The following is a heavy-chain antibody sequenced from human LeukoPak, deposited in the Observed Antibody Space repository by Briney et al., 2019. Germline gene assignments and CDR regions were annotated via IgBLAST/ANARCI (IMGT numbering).Heavy chain of an antibody. CDR2: IIPNFGTA. CDR1: GGTFSSYA. V-gene: IGHV1-69*13. J-gene: IGHJ4*02. D-gene: IGHD3-22*01. Sequence: SVKVSCKASGGTFSSYAISWVRQAPGQGLEWMGGIIPNFGTANYAQKFQGRVTITADESTSTAYMELSSLRSEDTAVYYCARPYDSSGYYSPGFDYWGQGTLVTVSS. CDR3: ARPYDSSGYYSPGFDY.